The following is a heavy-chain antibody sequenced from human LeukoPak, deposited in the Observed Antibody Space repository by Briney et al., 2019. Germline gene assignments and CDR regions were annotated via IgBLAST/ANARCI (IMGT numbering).Heavy chain of an antibody. CDR2: LYYSVNT. Sequence: PSETLSLTRTVSGGSISSSSYYWGWIRQPPGKGLEWIGSLYYSVNTHYNPSLKSRVTISVDTSKNQFSLKLSSVTAADTAVYYCATPFRGSGYNLDIWGQGTMVTVSS. J-gene: IGHJ3*02. CDR1: GGSISSSSYY. CDR3: ATPFRGSGYNLDI. V-gene: IGHV4-39*01. D-gene: IGHD3-22*01.